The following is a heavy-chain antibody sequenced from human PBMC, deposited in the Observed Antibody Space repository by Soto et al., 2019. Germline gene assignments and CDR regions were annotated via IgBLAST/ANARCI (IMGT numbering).Heavy chain of an antibody. D-gene: IGHD6-19*01. J-gene: IGHJ4*02. Sequence: ASVKVACKASGYTFTGYYMHWVRQAPGQGLEWMGWINPNSGGTNYAQKFQGWVAMTRDTSISTAYMELSRLRSDDTAVYYCARHVNLPLAGTGFDSWGRGTLVTVSS. CDR2: INPNSGGT. CDR3: ARHVNLPLAGTGFDS. V-gene: IGHV1-2*04. CDR1: GYTFTGYY.